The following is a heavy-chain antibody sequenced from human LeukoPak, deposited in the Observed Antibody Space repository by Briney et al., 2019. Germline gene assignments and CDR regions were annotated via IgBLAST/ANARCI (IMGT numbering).Heavy chain of an antibody. D-gene: IGHD6-13*01. V-gene: IGHV3-30-3*01. CDR3: AKGHRIVAADYSFDY. J-gene: IGHJ4*02. CDR2: VSYDGSNR. Sequence: GGSLRLSCAASGFTFSSYAMRWVRQAPGKGLEWVAVVSYDGSNRYYADSVKGRFTISRDNSQNTLYLQMNSLRAEDTAVYYCAKGHRIVAADYSFDYWGQGILVTVSS. CDR1: GFTFSSYA.